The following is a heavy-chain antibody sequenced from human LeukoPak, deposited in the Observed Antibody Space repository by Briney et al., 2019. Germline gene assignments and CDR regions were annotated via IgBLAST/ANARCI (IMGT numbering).Heavy chain of an antibody. CDR3: ARDQIGYCSGGSCYSTDY. J-gene: IGHJ4*02. V-gene: IGHV4-39*07. D-gene: IGHD2-15*01. Sequence: SETLSLTCTASGDSISSYYWGWIRHPPGKGLEGIGSIHYSGIADYNPSLKRRVTISVDTSKNHFSLKLSSVTAADTAMYYCARDQIGYCSGGSCYSTDYWGQGTLVTVSS. CDR1: GDSISSYY. CDR2: IHYSGIA.